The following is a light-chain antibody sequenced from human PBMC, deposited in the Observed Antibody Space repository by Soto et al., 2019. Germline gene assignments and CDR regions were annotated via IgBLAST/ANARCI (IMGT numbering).Light chain of an antibody. Sequence: QSALTQPASVSGSPGQSITISCTGTSSDVGSHNLVSWYQQHPGQAPKLMIYEVSKRPLGVSTRFSASKSGNTASLTISGLQGEDAADYYCCSYGGSRAVFGGGTQLTVL. CDR1: SSDVGSHNL. V-gene: IGLV2-23*02. J-gene: IGLJ7*01. CDR2: EVS. CDR3: CSYGGSRAV.